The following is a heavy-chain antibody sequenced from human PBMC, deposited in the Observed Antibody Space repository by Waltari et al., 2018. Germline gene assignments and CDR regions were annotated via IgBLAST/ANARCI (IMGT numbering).Heavy chain of an antibody. D-gene: IGHD5-18*01. Sequence: EVQMVEYGGGSVQRGGSLRLSCAASGFTFTDYAMIGVRQAPGKGLEWVAAVSGSGNGTFYADSVKGRFSISRDNFNNALYLQMNSLRDDDTAVYYCVKDGTTGYIYGKAFDLWGQGTLVTVSS. V-gene: IGHV3-23*04. CDR3: VKDGTTGYIYGKAFDL. CDR1: GFTFTDYA. J-gene: IGHJ4*02. CDR2: VSGSGNGT.